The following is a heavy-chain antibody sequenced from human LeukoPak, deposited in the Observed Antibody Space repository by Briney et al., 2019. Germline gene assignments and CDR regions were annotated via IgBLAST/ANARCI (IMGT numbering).Heavy chain of an antibody. V-gene: IGHV3-66*01. J-gene: IGHJ4*02. CDR3: SRDRMGTKSFDY. Sequence: HPGESLRLSCAASGFTVRSNYMSWVRQAPGKGLEWVSVISSGGSTYCADSVKGRFTISRDSSKSTLYLQMKSLRAEDTALYYCSRDRMGTKSFDYWGQGTLVTVSS. CDR2: ISSGGST. D-gene: IGHD5-24*01. CDR1: GFTVRSNY.